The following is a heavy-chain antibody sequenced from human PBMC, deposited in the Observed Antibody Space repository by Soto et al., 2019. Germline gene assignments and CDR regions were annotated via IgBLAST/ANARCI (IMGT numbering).Heavy chain of an antibody. Sequence: SETLSLTCAVYGGSFSGYYWSWIRQPPGKGLEWIGEINHSGSTNYNPSLKSRVTISVDTSKNQFSLKLSSVTAADTAVYYCARGVGHLSRIVVVPAAHTRNWFDPWGQGTLVTVSS. J-gene: IGHJ5*02. CDR3: ARGVGHLSRIVVVPAAHTRNWFDP. D-gene: IGHD2-2*01. CDR1: GGSFSGYY. CDR2: INHSGST. V-gene: IGHV4-34*01.